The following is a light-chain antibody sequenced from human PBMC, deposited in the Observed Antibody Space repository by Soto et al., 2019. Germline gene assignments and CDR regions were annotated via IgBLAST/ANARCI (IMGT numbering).Light chain of an antibody. CDR3: SSFTSASTRL. V-gene: IGLV2-14*01. CDR1: SSDIGSYDY. CDR2: EVT. J-gene: IGLJ1*01. Sequence: SVLTKPASVSGSPGQSITISCTGTSSDIGSYDYVSWYQQHPGKAPNLIIYEVTDRPSGVSNRFSGSKSGNTASLTISGLQAEDEADYYCSSFTSASTRLFGSGTKVTVL.